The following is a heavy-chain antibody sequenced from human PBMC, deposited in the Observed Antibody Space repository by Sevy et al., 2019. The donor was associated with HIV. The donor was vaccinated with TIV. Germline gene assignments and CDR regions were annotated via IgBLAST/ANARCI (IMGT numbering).Heavy chain of an antibody. CDR2: IYYSGST. V-gene: IGHV4-59*01. J-gene: IGHJ6*02. CDR1: GGSISSYY. Sequence: SETLSLTCTVSGGSISSYYWSWIRQPPGKRLEWIGYIYYSGSTNYNPSLKGRVTIPVDTSKNQFSLKLRSVTAADTAVYYCARESYDILPGSRGMDVWGQGTTVTVSS. D-gene: IGHD3-9*01. CDR3: ARESYDILPGSRGMDV.